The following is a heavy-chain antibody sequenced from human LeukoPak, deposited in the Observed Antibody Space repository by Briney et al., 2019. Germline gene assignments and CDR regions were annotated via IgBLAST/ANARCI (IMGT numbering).Heavy chain of an antibody. CDR1: GFTFTSYY. D-gene: IGHD2/OR15-2a*01. Sequence: ASVKVSCTASGFTFTSYYMHWVRQGPGQGLEWMGYIGPHSTFTSSPQECQGSVTMTRDASMSTAYMELTRLASDDTAVYYCVREGEGPLSKDFDYLGQGTLVTVSS. CDR2: IGPHSTFT. CDR3: VREGEGPLSKDFDY. V-gene: IGHV1-2*02. J-gene: IGHJ4*02.